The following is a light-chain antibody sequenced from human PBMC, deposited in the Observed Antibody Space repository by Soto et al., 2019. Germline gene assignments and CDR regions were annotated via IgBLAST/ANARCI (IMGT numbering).Light chain of an antibody. CDR2: GAS. Sequence: EIVMTQSPATLSVSPGERATLSCRASHSISSNLAWYQQKPGQAPRLPIYGASTRATGLPARFSGSGSGTEFTLTISSLQSEDFAVYYCQQYNNWPRTFGQGTKVEIK. J-gene: IGKJ1*01. CDR1: HSISSN. CDR3: QQYNNWPRT. V-gene: IGKV3-15*01.